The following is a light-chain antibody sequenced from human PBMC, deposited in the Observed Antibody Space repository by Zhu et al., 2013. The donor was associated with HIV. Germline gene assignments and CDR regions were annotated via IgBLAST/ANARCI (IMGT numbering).Light chain of an antibody. J-gene: IGKJ3*01. CDR2: GAS. CDR3: QHVNNNAA. CDR1: QSISIN. Sequence: EIVMTQSPGTLSVSPGGRATLSCRASQSISINLAWYQQKPGQAPRLLIYGASTRATGIPARFSGSGLGQSSLSPSAAFSLKYFATYYCQHVNNNAAFGPGTKVDV. V-gene: IGKV3-15*01.